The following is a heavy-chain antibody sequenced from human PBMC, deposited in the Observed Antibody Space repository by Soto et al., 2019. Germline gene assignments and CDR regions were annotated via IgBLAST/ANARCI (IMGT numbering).Heavy chain of an antibody. CDR3: ARATAAGTINYSYYGTDV. V-gene: IGHV3-72*01. Sequence: GGSLRLSCAASGFTFSDHYMDWVRQAPGKGLEWVGRTRNKANSYTTEYAASVKGRFTISRDDSKNSLYLQMNSLKTEDTAVYYCARATAAGTINYSYYGTDVWGQGTTVTVSS. CDR2: TRNKANSYTT. D-gene: IGHD6-13*01. J-gene: IGHJ6*02. CDR1: GFTFSDHY.